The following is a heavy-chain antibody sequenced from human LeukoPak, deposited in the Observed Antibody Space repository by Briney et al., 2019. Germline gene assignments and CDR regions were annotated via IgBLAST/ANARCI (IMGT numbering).Heavy chain of an antibody. V-gene: IGHV4-59*02. CDR1: GGSVSDYY. D-gene: IGHD7-27*01. J-gene: IGHJ4*02. CDR3: ASRKLGNDY. Sequence: SDTLSLTCTISGGSVSDYYWSWIRQSPGKGLEWIGYIYYTGSTSYNPSLKSRVTISADTSKNEFSLKLNSVTAADTAVYYCASRKLGNDYWGQGTLVTVSS. CDR2: IYYTGST.